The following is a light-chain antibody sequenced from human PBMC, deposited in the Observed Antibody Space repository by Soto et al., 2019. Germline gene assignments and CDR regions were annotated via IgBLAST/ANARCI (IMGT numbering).Light chain of an antibody. V-gene: IGKV3-20*01. CDR1: QSVSSSY. CDR3: QLYGISPH. Sequence: EIVLTQSPGTLSLSPGERATLSCRASQSVSSSYLAWYQQKPGQAPRLLIYGASSRATGIPDRFSGSGSGTDFTLTISSLEPEDFAVYYCQLYGISPHFGQGT. J-gene: IGKJ5*01. CDR2: GAS.